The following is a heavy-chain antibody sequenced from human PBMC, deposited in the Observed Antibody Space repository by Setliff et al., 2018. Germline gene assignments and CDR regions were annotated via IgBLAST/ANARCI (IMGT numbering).Heavy chain of an antibody. CDR1: GFTFSNYS. D-gene: IGHD3-22*01. J-gene: IGHJ4*02. CDR3: ARDPYYYDSSGYYYRNY. V-gene: IGHV3-21*01. Sequence: GGSLRLSCAASGFTFSNYSMNWVRQAPGKGLEWVSSITSNGNYIYYADSVKGRFTISRDNAKNSLYLQMNSLRAEDTAVYYCARDPYYYDSSGYYYRNYWGQGTLVTVSS. CDR2: ITSNGNYI.